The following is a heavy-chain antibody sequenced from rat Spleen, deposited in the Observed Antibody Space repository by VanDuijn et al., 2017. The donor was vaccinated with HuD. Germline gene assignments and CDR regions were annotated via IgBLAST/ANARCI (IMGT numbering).Heavy chain of an antibody. J-gene: IGHJ4*01. CDR2: ISTGGGST. V-gene: IGHV5-27*01. Sequence: EVQLVESGGGLVQPGRSLKLSCAASGFTFSNYYMAWVRQAPTKGLEWVAYISTGGGSTYYRDSVKGRFTISRDNAKSSLYLQMSSLKSEDTATYYCTRLGDTHYGYNPLDAWGQGASVTVSS. CDR1: GFTFSNYY. D-gene: IGHD1-9*01. CDR3: TRLGDTHYGYNPLDA.